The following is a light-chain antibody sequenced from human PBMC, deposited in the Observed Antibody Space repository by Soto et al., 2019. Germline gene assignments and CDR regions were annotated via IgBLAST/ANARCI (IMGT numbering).Light chain of an antibody. Sequence: QSVLTQPPSVSAAPGQKVSISCCGSSSNIGNNYVSWSQQVPGTAPKLLIFDSDKRPSGIPDRFSGSKSGTSATLGVTGLQTGDEADYYCGTWDNSLPGWVFGGGTKLTVL. CDR3: GTWDNSLPGWV. J-gene: IGLJ3*02. CDR1: SSNIGNNY. V-gene: IGLV1-51*01. CDR2: DSD.